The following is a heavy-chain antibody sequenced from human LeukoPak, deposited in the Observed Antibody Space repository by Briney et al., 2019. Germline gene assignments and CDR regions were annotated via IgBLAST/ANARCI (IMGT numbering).Heavy chain of an antibody. CDR2: ISSSSSTI. CDR3: ATEPLYYYYMDV. D-gene: IGHD1-14*01. V-gene: IGHV3-48*01. J-gene: IGHJ6*03. Sequence: GGSLRLSCAASGFSISNYNMNWVRQAPGKGLEWLSSISSSSSTIFYADSVKGRLTISRDNAKNSLFLQMNSLRAEGTAVYYCATEPLYYYYMDVWGKGTTVTVSS. CDR1: GFSISNYN.